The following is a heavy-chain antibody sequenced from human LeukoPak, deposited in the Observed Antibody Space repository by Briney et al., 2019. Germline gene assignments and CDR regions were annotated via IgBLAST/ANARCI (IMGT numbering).Heavy chain of an antibody. V-gene: IGHV3-23*01. CDR3: AKPQTTVTTYQYFDY. Sequence: RGSLRLSCAASGFTFSSYAMSWVRQAPGKGLEWVSAISASGGSTYYAESVKGRFTVSRDHSKNTLYLQMNSLRAGDTAVYYCAKPQTTVTTYQYFDYWGQGTLVTVSS. D-gene: IGHD4-17*01. J-gene: IGHJ4*02. CDR1: GFTFSSYA. CDR2: ISASGGST.